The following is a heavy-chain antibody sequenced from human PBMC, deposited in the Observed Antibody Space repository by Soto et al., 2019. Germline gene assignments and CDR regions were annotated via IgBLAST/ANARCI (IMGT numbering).Heavy chain of an antibody. V-gene: IGHV1-24*01. Sequence: GASVKVSCKVSGYSLNDLSMHWVRQAPGKGLEWMGGFDPEHGETIYAQKFQGRVTMTEDTSTDTAFMELSSLKSDDTAIYYCAPEAFTSWSKGFDFWGQGTRVTVSS. CDR3: APEAFTSWSKGFDF. CDR1: GYSLNDLS. J-gene: IGHJ4*02. CDR2: FDPEHGET. D-gene: IGHD2-2*01.